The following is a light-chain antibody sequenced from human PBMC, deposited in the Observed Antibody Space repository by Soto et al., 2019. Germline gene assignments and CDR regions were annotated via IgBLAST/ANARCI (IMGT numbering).Light chain of an antibody. CDR3: QQYGSSPPYT. V-gene: IGKV3-20*01. CDR2: GAS. J-gene: IGKJ2*01. Sequence: EIVLTQSPGTLSLSPGERATLSCRASQSVSSSYLAWSQQKTGQAPRLLIYGASSRSTGIPDRFSGSGSGTDFTLTIIRVEPEDFAVYYWQQYGSSPPYTFGQGTKLEIK. CDR1: QSVSSSY.